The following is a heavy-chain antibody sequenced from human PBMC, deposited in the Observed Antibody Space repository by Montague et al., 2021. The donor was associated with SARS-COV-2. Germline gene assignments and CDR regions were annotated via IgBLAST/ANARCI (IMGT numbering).Heavy chain of an antibody. V-gene: IGHV2-70*11. CDR2: IDWDDEK. Sequence: PALVKPTQTLTLTCTFSGFSLNTSGMCASWIRQPPGKALEWLARIDWDDEKYYSTSLRTRLTISKDTSKNQVVLTMTNMDPVDTATYYCARTYAPSAVAVDYWGQGTLVTVSS. J-gene: IGHJ4*02. CDR3: ARTYAPSAVAVDY. D-gene: IGHD6-19*01. CDR1: GFSLNTSGMC.